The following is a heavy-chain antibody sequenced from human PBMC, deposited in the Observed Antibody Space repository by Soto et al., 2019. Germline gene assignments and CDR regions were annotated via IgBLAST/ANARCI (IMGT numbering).Heavy chain of an antibody. J-gene: IGHJ6*02. CDR2: IDPSDSYT. CDR1: GYSFTSYW. Sequence: GESLKISCKGSGYSFTSYWISWVRQMPGKGLEWMGRIDPSDSYTNYSPSFQGHVTISADKSISTAYLQWSSLKASDTAMYYCARDSSSSQYYYYGMDVWGQGTTVPSP. CDR3: ARDSSSSQYYYYGMDV. D-gene: IGHD6-6*01. V-gene: IGHV5-10-1*01.